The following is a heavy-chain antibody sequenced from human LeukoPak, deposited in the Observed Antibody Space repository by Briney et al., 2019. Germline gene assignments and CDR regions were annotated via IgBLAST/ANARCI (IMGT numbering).Heavy chain of an antibody. CDR2: IYHSGST. Sequence: PSETLSLTCTVSGYSISSDYYWGWIRQPPGKGLEWIGSIYHSGSTYHNPSLKSRVTMSIDTSRNQFSLKLSSVTAADTAMYYCAREDSGISDNAFDIWGQGTMVTISS. V-gene: IGHV4-38-2*02. CDR1: GYSISSDYY. J-gene: IGHJ3*02. D-gene: IGHD1-26*01. CDR3: AREDSGISDNAFDI.